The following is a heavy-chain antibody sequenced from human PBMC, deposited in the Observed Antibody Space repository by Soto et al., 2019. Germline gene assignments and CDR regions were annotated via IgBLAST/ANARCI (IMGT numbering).Heavy chain of an antibody. D-gene: IGHD3-22*01. CDR2: IYYSGST. CDR1: GSSISSYY. J-gene: IGHJ5*02. CDR3: AREITTLGWFDP. Sequence: SETLSLTCTVSGSSISSYYWSWIRQPPGKGLEWIGYIYYSGSTNYNPSLKSRVTISVDTSKNQFSLKLSSVTAADTAVYYCAREITTLGWFDPWGQGTLVTVSS. V-gene: IGHV4-59*12.